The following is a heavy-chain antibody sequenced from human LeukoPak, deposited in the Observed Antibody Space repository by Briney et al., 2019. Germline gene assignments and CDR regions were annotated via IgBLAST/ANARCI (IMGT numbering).Heavy chain of an antibody. CDR3: TSWGDTTAEYFQR. CDR1: GFALSSHW. CDR2: VNRDGSET. Sequence: GGSLRLSCAASGFALSSHWMTWVRQVPGRGPEWVANVNRDGSETYYLDSVKGRFTISKDNAKNSLYLQMNSLRVEDTAVYYCTSWGDTTAEYFQRWGQGTLVTVSS. D-gene: IGHD2-21*02. V-gene: IGHV3-7*01. J-gene: IGHJ1*01.